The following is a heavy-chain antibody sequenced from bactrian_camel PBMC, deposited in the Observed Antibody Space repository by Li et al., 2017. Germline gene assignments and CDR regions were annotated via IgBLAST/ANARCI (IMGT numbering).Heavy chain of an antibody. CDR3: AAERLCTVVAGTLAPIPPKHGY. J-gene: IGHJ4*01. D-gene: IGHD6*01. CDR2: ISWSGDVT. CDR1: GFSLDDYA. Sequence: DVQLVESGGGLVQPGGSLRLSCRASGFSLDDYAMGWVRQAPGKGLEWVSGISWSGDVTNYADSVKGRFTISRNSAKNTVYLQMNSLKPEDTAVYYCAAERLCTVVAGTLAPIPPKHGYWGQGTQVTVS. V-gene: IGHV3-1*01.